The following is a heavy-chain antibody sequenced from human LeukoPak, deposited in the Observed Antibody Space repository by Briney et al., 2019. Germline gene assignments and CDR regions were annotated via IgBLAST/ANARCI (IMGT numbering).Heavy chain of an antibody. D-gene: IGHD6-13*01. V-gene: IGHV3-21*01. CDR2: ISSSRSYI. CDR3: ARSGSSSYNYYYYYYYMDV. Sequence: GGSLRLSCAASGFTFSSYSMNWVRQAPGKGLEWVSSISSSRSYIYYADSVKVRFTISRDNAKNSLYLQMNSLRAEDTAVYYCARSGSSSYNYYYYYYYMDVWGKGTTVTVSS. J-gene: IGHJ6*03. CDR1: GFTFSSYS.